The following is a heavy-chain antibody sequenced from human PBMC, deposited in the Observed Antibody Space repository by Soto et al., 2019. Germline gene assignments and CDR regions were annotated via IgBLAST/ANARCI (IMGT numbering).Heavy chain of an antibody. J-gene: IGHJ4*02. CDR1: GFTLSSYG. Sequence: PGGSLRLSCAASGFTLSSYGMHWVRQAPGKGLEWVAVISYDGSNKYYADSVKGRFTISRDNSKNTLYLQMNSLRAEDTAVYYCAKDLVAVAVGCDYWGQGTLVTVS. CDR2: ISYDGSNK. D-gene: IGHD6-19*01. V-gene: IGHV3-30*18. CDR3: AKDLVAVAVGCDY.